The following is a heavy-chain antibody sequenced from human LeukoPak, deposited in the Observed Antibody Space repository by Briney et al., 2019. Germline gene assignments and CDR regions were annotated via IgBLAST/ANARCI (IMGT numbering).Heavy chain of an antibody. J-gene: IGHJ6*02. CDR2: ISGSGGST. D-gene: IGHD3-3*01. CDR1: GFTFSSYA. V-gene: IGHV3-23*01. CDR3: AKSDLFRTAHLYYYGMDV. Sequence: GGSLRLSCAASGFTFSSYAMSWVRQAPGKGLEWVSAISGSGGSTYYADSVKGRFTISRDNSKNTLYLQMNSLRAEDTALYYCAKSDLFRTAHLYYYGMDVWGQGTTVTVSS.